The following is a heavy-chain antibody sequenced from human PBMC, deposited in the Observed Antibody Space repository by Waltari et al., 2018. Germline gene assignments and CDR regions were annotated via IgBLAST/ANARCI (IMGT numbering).Heavy chain of an antibody. V-gene: IGHV3-21*01. CDR3: ASLCSSTSCSDAFDI. CDR1: GFTFSSYS. CDR2: ISSSSYI. D-gene: IGHD2-2*01. J-gene: IGHJ3*02. Sequence: EVQLVESGGGLVKPGGSLRLSCAASGFTFSSYSMNWVRQAPGKGLEWVSSISSSSYIYYADSVKGRFTISRDNAKNSLYLQMNSLRAEDTAVYYCASLCSSTSCSDAFDIWGQGTMVTVSS.